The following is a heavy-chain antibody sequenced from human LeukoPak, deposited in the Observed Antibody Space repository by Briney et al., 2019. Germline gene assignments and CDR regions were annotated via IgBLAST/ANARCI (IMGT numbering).Heavy chain of an antibody. V-gene: IGHV3-7*01. J-gene: IGHJ4*02. CDR2: IKQDGSEK. Sequence: GGSLRLSCAASGFTLSSYWMSWVRQAPGKGLEWVANIKQDGSEKYYVDSVKGRFTISRDNAKNSLYLQMNSLRAEDTAVYYCARVTGYIVEDYFDYWGQGTLVTVSS. CDR1: GFTLSSYW. D-gene: IGHD3-22*01. CDR3: ARVTGYIVEDYFDY.